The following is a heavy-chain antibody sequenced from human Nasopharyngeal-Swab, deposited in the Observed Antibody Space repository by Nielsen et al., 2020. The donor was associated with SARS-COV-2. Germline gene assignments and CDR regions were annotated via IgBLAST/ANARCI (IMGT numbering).Heavy chain of an antibody. D-gene: IGHD3-10*01. V-gene: IGHV1-46*01. CDR3: ARMMYFHGYYAMDV. CDR1: GYTFTTYY. Sequence: ASVKVSCKASGYTFTTYYIHWVRQAPGQGLEWMGIINPSGGGTNYAQKFKGRATMTGDTSTGTVYMELTSLTSEDTAVHYCARMMYFHGYYAMDVWGQGTTVTVSS. CDR2: INPSGGGT. J-gene: IGHJ6*02.